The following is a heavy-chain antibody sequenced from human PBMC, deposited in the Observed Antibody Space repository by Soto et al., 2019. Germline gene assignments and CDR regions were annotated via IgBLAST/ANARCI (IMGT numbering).Heavy chain of an antibody. CDR1: GGTFSSYA. Sequence: SVKVSCKASGGTFSSYAISWVRQAPGRGLEWMGGIIPIFGTANYAQKFQGRVTITADESTSTAYMELSSLRSEDTAVYYCARWSRGYCSSTSCYTRNWFDPWGQGTLVTVSS. V-gene: IGHV1-69*13. J-gene: IGHJ5*02. CDR2: IIPIFGTA. D-gene: IGHD2-2*02. CDR3: ARWSRGYCSSTSCYTRNWFDP.